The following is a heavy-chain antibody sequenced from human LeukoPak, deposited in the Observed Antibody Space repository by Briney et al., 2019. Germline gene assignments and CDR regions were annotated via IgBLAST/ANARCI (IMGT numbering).Heavy chain of an antibody. D-gene: IGHD2-8*02. V-gene: IGHV1-2*02. J-gene: IGHJ4*02. Sequence: APVKVSCKASGGTFSSYAISWVRQAPGQGLEWMGWINPNSGGTNYAQKFQGRVTMTRDTSISTAYMELSRLRSDDTAVYYCARWWGNYNYWGQGTLVTVSS. CDR2: INPNSGGT. CDR1: GGTFSSYA. CDR3: ARWWGNYNY.